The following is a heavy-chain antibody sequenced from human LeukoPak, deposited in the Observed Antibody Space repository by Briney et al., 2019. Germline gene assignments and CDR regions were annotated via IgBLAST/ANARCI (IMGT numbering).Heavy chain of an antibody. CDR3: ARHLSIAARPTSQNWFDP. J-gene: IGHJ5*02. D-gene: IGHD6-6*01. V-gene: IGHV5-51*01. CDR1: GYSFTSYW. Sequence: GESLKISCKGPGYSFTSYWIGWVRQMPGKGLEWMGIIYPGDSDTRYSPSFQGQVTISADKSISTAYLQWSSLKASDTAMYYCARHLSIAARPTSQNWFDPWGQGTLVTVSS. CDR2: IYPGDSDT.